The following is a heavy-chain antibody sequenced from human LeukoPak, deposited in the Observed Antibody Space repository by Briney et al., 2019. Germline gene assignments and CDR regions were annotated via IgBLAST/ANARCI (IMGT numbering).Heavy chain of an antibody. CDR2: ISERGGST. CDR1: GISLSNYA. CDR3: AKRGVVIRGLLVIGYHQEAYHYDF. D-gene: IGHD3-10*01. Sequence: GGSLRLSCVVSGISLSNYAMTWVRQAPGKGLEGVSYISERGGSTTYADSVKGRFTISRDTSLNTLYLQMNNLRAEDTAAYFCAKRGVVIRGLLVIGYHQEAYHYDFWGQGVLVTVSS. V-gene: IGHV3-23*01. J-gene: IGHJ4*02.